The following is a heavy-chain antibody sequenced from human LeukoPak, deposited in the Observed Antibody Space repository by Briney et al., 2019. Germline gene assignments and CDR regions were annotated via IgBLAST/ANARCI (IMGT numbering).Heavy chain of an antibody. Sequence: GGSLRLSCAASGFTVSSNYMSWVRQAPGKGLEWVSVIYSGGSTYYADSVKGRFTISRDNSKNTLYMQMNSLRAEDTAVYYCAKSAGYDFWSGYYLDYWGQGTLVTVSS. CDR3: AKSAGYDFWSGYYLDY. V-gene: IGHV3-66*01. CDR2: IYSGGST. D-gene: IGHD3-3*01. J-gene: IGHJ4*02. CDR1: GFTVSSNY.